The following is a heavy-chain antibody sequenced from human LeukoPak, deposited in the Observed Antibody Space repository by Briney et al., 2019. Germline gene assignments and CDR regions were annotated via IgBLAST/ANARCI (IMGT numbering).Heavy chain of an antibody. Sequence: GGSLRLSCAASGFTFSSYAMHWVRQAPGKGLEWVAVISYDGSNKYYADSVKGRFTISRDNSKNTLYLQMNSLRAEDTAVYYCARAQTYYYGSSGYYFDYWGQGTLVTVSS. V-gene: IGHV3-30-3*01. CDR2: ISYDGSNK. CDR3: ARAQTYYYGSSGYYFDY. D-gene: IGHD3-22*01. CDR1: GFTFSSYA. J-gene: IGHJ4*02.